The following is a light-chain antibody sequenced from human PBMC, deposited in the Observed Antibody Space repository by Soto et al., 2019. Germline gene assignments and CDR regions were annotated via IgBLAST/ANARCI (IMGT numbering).Light chain of an antibody. CDR3: QQYDNLPIT. Sequence: DIQMTQSPSSLSASVGDRVTITCQAGQDINNCLNWYQQKPGKAPKLLIYDVSNLQTGVPPRFSGGGSGTDFTFTISSLQPEDIATYYCQQYDNLPITFGQGTRLEIK. CDR2: DVS. CDR1: QDINNC. V-gene: IGKV1-33*01. J-gene: IGKJ5*01.